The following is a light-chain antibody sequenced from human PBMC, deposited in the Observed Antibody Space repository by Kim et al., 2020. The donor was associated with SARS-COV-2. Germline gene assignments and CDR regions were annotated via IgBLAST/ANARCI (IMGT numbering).Light chain of an antibody. J-gene: IGLJ2*01. Sequence: QPASVSGSPGQSITISCTGTSSDVGGYNYVSWYQQHPGKAPKLMIYDVSNRPSGVSNRFSGSKSGNTASLTISGLQAEDEADYYCSSYTRSSSVVFG. V-gene: IGLV2-14*03. CDR2: DVS. CDR3: SSYTRSSSVV. CDR1: SSDVGGYNY.